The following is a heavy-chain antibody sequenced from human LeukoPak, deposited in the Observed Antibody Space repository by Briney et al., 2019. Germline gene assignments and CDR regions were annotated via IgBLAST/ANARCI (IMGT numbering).Heavy chain of an antibody. D-gene: IGHD5-24*01. J-gene: IGHJ4*02. V-gene: IGHV4-34*01. CDR2: INHRGST. CDR3: ARQNTRGMATIS. Sequence: SETLSLTCAVSGGSFSGHFWNWIRQAPGKGLEWIGEINHRGSTNYKSSLRSRVTISVDPSKNQFSLRLSSVTAADTAVYYCARQNTRGMATISWGQGTLVTVSS. CDR1: GGSFSGHF.